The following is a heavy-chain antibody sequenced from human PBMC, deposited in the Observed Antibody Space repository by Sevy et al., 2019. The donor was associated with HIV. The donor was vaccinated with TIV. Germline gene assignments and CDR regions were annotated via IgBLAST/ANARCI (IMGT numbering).Heavy chain of an antibody. CDR3: ARDLYTLGERDGFDV. D-gene: IGHD3-10*01. J-gene: IGHJ6*02. V-gene: IGHV6-1*01. Sequence: KQSQTLSLTCAISGDSVSSNSAAWNWIRQSPSRGLEWLGRTSYRSKWFTDYAVSVRSRITISPDTSKNQFSLQLISVTPDDTAVYYCARDLYTLGERDGFDVWGQRTTVTVSS. CDR2: TSYRSKWFT. CDR1: GDSVSSNSAA.